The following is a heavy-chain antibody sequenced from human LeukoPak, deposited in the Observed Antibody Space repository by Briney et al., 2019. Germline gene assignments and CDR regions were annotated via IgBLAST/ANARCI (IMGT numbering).Heavy chain of an antibody. V-gene: IGHV4-59*01. CDR2: VYNSGST. Sequence: SETLSLPCTVSGGSISNYYWSWIRQPPGKGLEWLGYVYNSGSTHYNPSFKSRVTISADTSKNHFSLNLTSVTAADTAVYYCAKSGGTWSYYYWGQGTLVIASS. D-gene: IGHD1-26*01. CDR3: AKSGGTWSYYY. J-gene: IGHJ4*02. CDR1: GGSISNYY.